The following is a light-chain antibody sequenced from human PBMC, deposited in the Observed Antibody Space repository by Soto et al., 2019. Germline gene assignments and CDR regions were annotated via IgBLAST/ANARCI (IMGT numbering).Light chain of an antibody. V-gene: IGKV1-5*03. CDR2: KAS. CDR1: QTISSW. J-gene: IGKJ1*01. Sequence: IQMTQSHATMSGPLGDRVPITCRASQTISSWLAWYQQKPGKAPKLLIYKASTLKSGVPSRFSGSGSGTEFTLTISSLQPDDFATYYCQHYNSYSEAFGQGTKVDI. CDR3: QHYNSYSEA.